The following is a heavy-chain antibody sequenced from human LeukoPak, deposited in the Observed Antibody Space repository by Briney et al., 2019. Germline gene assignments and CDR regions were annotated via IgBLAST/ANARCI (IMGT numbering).Heavy chain of an antibody. J-gene: IGHJ4*02. CDR2: ISSTSIYI. Sequence: GGSLRLSCEASGFTFSSYSMNWVRQAPGKGLEWVSSISSTSIYIYYIDSVKGRFTISRDNAKNSLYLQMSSLRAEDTALYYCARGNVESGYGLDYWGQGTLVTVSS. D-gene: IGHD5-12*01. CDR3: ARGNVESGYGLDY. V-gene: IGHV3-21*01. CDR1: GFTFSSYS.